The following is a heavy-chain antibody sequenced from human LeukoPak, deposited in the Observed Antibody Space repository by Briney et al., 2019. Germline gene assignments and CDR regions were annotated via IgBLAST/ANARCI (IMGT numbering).Heavy chain of an antibody. J-gene: IGHJ4*02. CDR3: ARSPGYSSGWTEYYFDY. V-gene: IGHV4-59*08. CDR2: IYYSGST. CDR1: GGSISSYY. D-gene: IGHD6-19*01. Sequence: SETLSLTCTVSGGSISSYYWSWIRQPPGKGLEWTGYIYYSGSTNYNPSLKSRVTISVDTSKNQFSLKLSSVTAADTAVYYCARSPGYSSGWTEYYFDYWGQGTLVTVSS.